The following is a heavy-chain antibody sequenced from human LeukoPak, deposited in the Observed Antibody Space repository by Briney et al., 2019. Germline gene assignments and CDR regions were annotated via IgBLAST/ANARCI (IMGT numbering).Heavy chain of an antibody. D-gene: IGHD2-15*01. CDR2: ISYDGSNK. J-gene: IGHJ6*03. Sequence: GRSLRLSCAASGFTFSSYAMHWVRQAPGKGLEWVAVISYDGSNKYYADSVKGRFTISRDNSKNTLYLQMNSLRAEDTAVYYCARVLRYCSGGNCYSGGLGYMDVWGKGTTVTIS. CDR3: ARVLRYCSGGNCYSGGLGYMDV. CDR1: GFTFSSYA. V-gene: IGHV3-30*04.